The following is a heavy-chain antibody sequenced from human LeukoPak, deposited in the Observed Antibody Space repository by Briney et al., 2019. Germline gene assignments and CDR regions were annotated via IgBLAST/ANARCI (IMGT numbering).Heavy chain of an antibody. V-gene: IGHV4-39*01. Sequence: PSETLSLTCTVSGGSISSSSYYWGWSRQPPGKGLEWIGSIYHSGSTYYNPSLKSRVTISVDTSKNQFSLKLSSVTAADTAVYYCARAGEPPYYYYYMDVWGKGTTVTVSS. J-gene: IGHJ6*03. D-gene: IGHD7-27*01. CDR1: GGSISSSSYY. CDR2: IYHSGST. CDR3: ARAGEPPYYYYYMDV.